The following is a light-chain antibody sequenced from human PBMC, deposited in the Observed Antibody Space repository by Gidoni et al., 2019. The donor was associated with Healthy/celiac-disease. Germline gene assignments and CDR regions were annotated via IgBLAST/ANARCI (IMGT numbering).Light chain of an antibody. CDR3: MQALQTPRT. Sequence: DLVMTQSPLSLPVTPGEPASLSFRSSQSLLHSNGYNYLDWYLQKPGQSPQLLIYLGSNRASGVPDRFSGSGSGTDFTLKISRVEAEDVGVYYCMQALQTPRTFGQGTKLEIK. J-gene: IGKJ2*01. CDR1: QSLLHSNGYNY. V-gene: IGKV2-28*01. CDR2: LGS.